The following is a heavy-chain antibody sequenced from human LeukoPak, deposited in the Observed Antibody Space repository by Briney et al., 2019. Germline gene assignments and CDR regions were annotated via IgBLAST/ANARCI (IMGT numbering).Heavy chain of an antibody. CDR2: ISAYNGNT. D-gene: IGHD3-10*01. J-gene: IGHJ5*02. CDR3: AAFGCWEEFPVGFDP. Sequence: GASVKVSCKASGYTFTSSGISWVRQAPGQGLEWMGWISAYNGNTNYAQKLQGRVTMTTDTSTSTAYMELRSLRSDDTAVYYCAAFGCWEEFPVGFDPWGQGTLVTVSS. V-gene: IGHV1-18*01. CDR1: GYTFTSSG.